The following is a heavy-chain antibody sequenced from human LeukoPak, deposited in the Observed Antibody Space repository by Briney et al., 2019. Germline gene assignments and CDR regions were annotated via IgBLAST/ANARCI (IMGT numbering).Heavy chain of an antibody. D-gene: IGHD6-6*01. Sequence: ASVKVSCKASGYTFSNYGISWVRQAPGQGLEWMGGIIPIFGTANYAQKFQGRVTITTDESTSTAYMELSSLRSEDTAVYYCANGDVAARALHFGYWGQGTLVTVSS. CDR1: GYTFSNYG. V-gene: IGHV1-69*05. CDR2: IIPIFGTA. J-gene: IGHJ4*02. CDR3: ANGDVAARALHFGY.